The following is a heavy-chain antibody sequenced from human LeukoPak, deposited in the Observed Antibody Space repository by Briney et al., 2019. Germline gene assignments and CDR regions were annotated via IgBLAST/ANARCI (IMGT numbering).Heavy chain of an antibody. D-gene: IGHD5-24*01. CDR1: GGSFSGYY. Sequence: ASETLSLTCAVYGGSFSGYYWSWIRQPPGKGLEWIGEINHSGSTNYNPSLKSRVTISVDTSKNQFSLKLSSVTAADTAVYYCARRIEVPSRRGDAIHIWGQGTMVTVSS. CDR3: ARRIEVPSRRGDAIHI. J-gene: IGHJ3*02. CDR2: INHSGST. V-gene: IGHV4-34*01.